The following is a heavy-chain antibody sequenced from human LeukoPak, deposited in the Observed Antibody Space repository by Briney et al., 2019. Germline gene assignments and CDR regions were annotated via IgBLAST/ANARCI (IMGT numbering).Heavy chain of an antibody. CDR2: ISDSGYT. Sequence: PSETLSLTCTVSGGSISSYYWSWIRQHPGKGLEWIGYISDSGYTYYNPSLKSRVSISVDRSKNQFSLNLSSVTAADTAVYYCARDYYDNISWFDPWGQGTLVTVSS. CDR1: GGSISSYY. CDR3: ARDYYDNISWFDP. J-gene: IGHJ5*02. D-gene: IGHD3-22*01. V-gene: IGHV4-59*06.